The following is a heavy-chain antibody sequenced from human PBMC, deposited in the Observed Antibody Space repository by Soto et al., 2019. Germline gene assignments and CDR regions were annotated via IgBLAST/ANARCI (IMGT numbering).Heavy chain of an antibody. D-gene: IGHD5-12*01. CDR3: ARGGIHVDIVATINAFDI. Sequence: GGSLRLSCAASGFTFSSYSMNWVRQAPGKGLEWVSSISSSSSYIYYADSVKGRFTISRDNAKNSLYLQMNSLRAEDTAVYYCARGGIHVDIVATINAFDIWGQGTMVTVSS. CDR1: GFTFSSYS. V-gene: IGHV3-21*01. CDR2: ISSSSSYI. J-gene: IGHJ3*02.